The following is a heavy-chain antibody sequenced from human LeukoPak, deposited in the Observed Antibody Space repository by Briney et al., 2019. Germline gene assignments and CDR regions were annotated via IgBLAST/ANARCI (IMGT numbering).Heavy chain of an antibody. CDR2: IYYSGNT. Sequence: SETLSLTCTVSGGSISSYYWSWIRQPPGKGLEWIGYIYYSGNTNYNPSLKSRVTISVDTSKNQFSLKLSSVTAADTAVYYCARLGYSYDFDYWGQGTLVTVSS. CDR3: ARLGYSYDFDY. D-gene: IGHD5-18*01. J-gene: IGHJ4*02. CDR1: GGSISSYY. V-gene: IGHV4-59*08.